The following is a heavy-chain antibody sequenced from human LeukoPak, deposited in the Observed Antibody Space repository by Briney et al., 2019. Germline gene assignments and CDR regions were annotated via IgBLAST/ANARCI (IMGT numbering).Heavy chain of an antibody. CDR2: IHTSGDT. V-gene: IGHV3-53*01. CDR1: GLTGSHNY. D-gene: IGHD4-17*01. Sequence: GGSLRLSCAASGLTGSHNYVSWVRQAPGKGLEWVSAIHTSGDTCYADSVKGRFTISRDTSKNTLYLQINSLRVGDTAVYYCIVFGDSNHWGQGTLVTVSS. CDR3: IVFGDSNH. J-gene: IGHJ4*01.